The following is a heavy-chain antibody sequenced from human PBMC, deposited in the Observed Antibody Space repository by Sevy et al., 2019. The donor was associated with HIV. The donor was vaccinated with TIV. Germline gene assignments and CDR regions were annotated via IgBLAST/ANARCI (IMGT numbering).Heavy chain of an antibody. V-gene: IGHV1-2*06. CDR2: INPNSGGT. CDR3: ARGSVLSIAARPVDY. D-gene: IGHD6-6*01. CDR1: GYTFTGYY. Sequence: ASVKVSCKASGYTFTGYYMHWVRQAPGQGLEWMGRINPNSGGTNYAQKFQGRVTMTRYTSISTAYMELSRLRSDDTAVYYCARGSVLSIAARPVDYWGQGTLVTVSS. J-gene: IGHJ4*02.